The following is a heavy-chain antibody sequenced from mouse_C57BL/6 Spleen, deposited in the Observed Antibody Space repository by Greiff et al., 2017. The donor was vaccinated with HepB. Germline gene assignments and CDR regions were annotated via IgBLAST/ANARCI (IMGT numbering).Heavy chain of an antibody. Sequence: QVQLQQPGAELVKPGASVKMSCKASGYTFTSYWITWVKQRPGQGLEWIGDIYPGSGSTNYNEKFKSKATLTVDTSSSTAYMQLSSLTSEDSAVYYCARRGQLRLRDAMDYWGQGTSVTVSS. CDR1: GYTFTSYW. J-gene: IGHJ4*01. V-gene: IGHV1-55*01. CDR2: IYPGSGST. D-gene: IGHD3-2*02. CDR3: ARRGQLRLRDAMDY.